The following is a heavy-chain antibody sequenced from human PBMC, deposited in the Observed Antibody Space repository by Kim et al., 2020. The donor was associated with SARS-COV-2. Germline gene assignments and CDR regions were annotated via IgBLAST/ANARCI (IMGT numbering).Heavy chain of an antibody. CDR3: ARGVPAATLYGMDV. Sequence: PSLKSRVTISVDTSKNQFSLKLSSVTAADTAVYYCARGVPAATLYGMDVWGQGTTVTVSS. V-gene: IGHV4-34*01. J-gene: IGHJ6*02. D-gene: IGHD2-2*01.